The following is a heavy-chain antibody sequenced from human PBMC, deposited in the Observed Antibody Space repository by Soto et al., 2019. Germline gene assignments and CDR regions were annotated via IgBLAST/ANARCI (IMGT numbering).Heavy chain of an antibody. CDR2: IDPSDSRT. D-gene: IGHD5-18*01. CDR3: ARRRGYSYDFDY. CDR1: GYTFTNNW. V-gene: IGHV5-10-1*01. Sequence: PGESLKISCNASGYTFTNNWISWVRQKPGQGLEWMGRIDPSDSRTKYNPSFEDHVTISIDKSINTAFLQWSSLRASDTAVYFCARRRGYSYDFDYWGQGTLVTVSS. J-gene: IGHJ4*02.